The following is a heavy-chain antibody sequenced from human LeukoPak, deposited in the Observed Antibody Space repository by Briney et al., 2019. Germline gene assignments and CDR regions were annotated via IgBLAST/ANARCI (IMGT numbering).Heavy chain of an antibody. CDR2: TIGKADEGTT. CDR3: TRKGGWYDY. Sequence: GGSLRLSCTVSGFTLGDYGMSWVRQAPEKGRGWVYFTIGKADEGTTKHAASVKGRFTISRDDSKRIGYLQMNSLKPEDTAVYYCTRKGGWYDYWGQGTLVTVSS. D-gene: IGHD6-19*01. CDR1: GFTLGDYG. J-gene: IGHJ4*02. V-gene: IGHV3-49*04.